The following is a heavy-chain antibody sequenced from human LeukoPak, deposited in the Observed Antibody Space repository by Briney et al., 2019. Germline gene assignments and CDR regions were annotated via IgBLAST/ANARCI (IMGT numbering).Heavy chain of an antibody. Sequence: PSQTLPLTCTVSSGSISSGSYHWTWIRQPAGKRLEWLGRIDSSGSTNYNPSLKSRITISIDTSKNQFSLKLTSVTAADTALYYCARDSTTSWYGQDFWGQGTLVTVSS. J-gene: IGHJ4*02. CDR1: SGSISSGSYH. D-gene: IGHD1-26*01. CDR3: ARDSTTSWYGQDF. V-gene: IGHV4-61*02. CDR2: IDSSGST.